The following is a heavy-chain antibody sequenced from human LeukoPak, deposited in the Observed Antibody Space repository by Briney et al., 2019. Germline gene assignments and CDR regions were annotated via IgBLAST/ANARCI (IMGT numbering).Heavy chain of an antibody. CDR1: GGSINSYY. V-gene: IGHV4-39*07. CDR2: IYYSGST. D-gene: IGHD5-12*01. CDR3: ATSSGYARFYWFDP. Sequence: PSETLSLTCSVSGGSINSYYWGWIRQPPGKGLEWIGSIYYSGSTYYNPSLKSRVTISVDTSKNQFSLKLSSVTAADTAVYYCATSSGYARFYWFDPWGQGTLVTVSS. J-gene: IGHJ5*02.